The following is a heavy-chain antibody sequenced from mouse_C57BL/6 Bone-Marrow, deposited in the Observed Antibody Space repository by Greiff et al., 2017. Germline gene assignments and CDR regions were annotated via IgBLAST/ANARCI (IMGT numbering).Heavy chain of an antibody. CDR3: AKLLRLDY. Sequence: VQLQQSGAELVKPGASVKLSCKASGYTFNSYWMHWVKQRPGQGLEWIGMIHPNSGSTNYNEKFKSKATLTVDKSSSTAYMQLSSLTSEDSAVYYCAKLLRLDYWGQGTTLTVSS. CDR1: GYTFNSYW. CDR2: IHPNSGST. D-gene: IGHD1-2*01. V-gene: IGHV1-64*01. J-gene: IGHJ2*01.